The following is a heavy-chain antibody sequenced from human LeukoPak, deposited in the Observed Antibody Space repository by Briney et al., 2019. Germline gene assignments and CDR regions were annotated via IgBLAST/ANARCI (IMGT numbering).Heavy chain of an antibody. CDR2: IFHSGST. CDR1: GGSISRSDW. J-gene: IGHJ3*01. D-gene: IGHD5-24*01. V-gene: IGHV4-4*02. CDR3: VRDASLQTGAFDV. Sequence: PSGTLSLTCAVSGGSISRSDWWSWVRQSPGKGLEWIGEIFHSGSTKYNPSLKSRVTISVDKSKNQFSLNLTSVTAADTAMYYCVRDASLQTGAFDVWGQGTMVTVSS.